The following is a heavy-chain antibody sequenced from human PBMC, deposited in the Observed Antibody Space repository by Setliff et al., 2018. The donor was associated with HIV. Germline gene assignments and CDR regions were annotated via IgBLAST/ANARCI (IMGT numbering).Heavy chain of an antibody. CDR2: IMPIFGTA. Sequence: SVKVSCKTSGGTFSSFALSWVRQAPGQGLEWMGGIMPIFGTANYAQKFQGRVTIIADEPRSTVYLEVSNLRSEDTAVYYCAKELSYCSGGNCYFDSWGQGTLVTVSS. V-gene: IGHV1-69*13. CDR3: AKELSYCSGGNCYFDS. CDR1: GGTFSSFA. J-gene: IGHJ4*02. D-gene: IGHD2-15*01.